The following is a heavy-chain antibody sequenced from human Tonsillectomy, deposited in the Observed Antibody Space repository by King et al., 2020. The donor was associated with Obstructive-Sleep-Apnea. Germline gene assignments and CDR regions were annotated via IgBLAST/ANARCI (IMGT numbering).Heavy chain of an antibody. CDR3: ARHLIAVAGTFLDWFDP. V-gene: IGHV5-10-1*03. CDR2: IDPSDSYT. D-gene: IGHD6-19*01. J-gene: IGHJ5*02. CDR1: GYTFTSYW. Sequence: VQLVESGAEVKKPGESLRISCKGSGYTFTSYWISWVRQMPGKGLEWMGRIDPSDSYTNYSPSFQGHVTISADKSISTAYLQWSSLKASDTAMYYCARHLIAVAGTFLDWFDPWGQGTLVTVS.